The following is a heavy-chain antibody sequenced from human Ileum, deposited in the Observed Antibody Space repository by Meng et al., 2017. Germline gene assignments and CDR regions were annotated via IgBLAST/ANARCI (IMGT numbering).Heavy chain of an antibody. D-gene: IGHD2-15*01. CDR3: ASGTPGRSYCDY. CDR2: INCNSGGT. V-gene: IGHV1-2*02. J-gene: IGHJ4*02. CDR1: GYTFTDNH. Sequence: QVHLVQSGAGGKKPGASATVSCKASGYTFTDNHLHWVRQAPGQGLEWMGWINCNSGGTKYAQKFQGRVTMTRDTSISTAYMELSRLISDDTAVYYCASGTPGRSYCDYWGQGTLVTVSS.